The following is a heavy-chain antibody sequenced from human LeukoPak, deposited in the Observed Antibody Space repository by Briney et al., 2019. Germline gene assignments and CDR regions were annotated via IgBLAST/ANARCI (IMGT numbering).Heavy chain of an antibody. J-gene: IGHJ4*02. CDR1: GGSISRGH. D-gene: IGHD2/OR15-2a*01. V-gene: IGHV3-23*01. CDR2: ISGSGGST. CDR3: AKRVISPFDY. Sequence: ETLSLTCAVSGGSISRGHWWSWVRQPPGKGLEWVSAISGSGGSTYYADSVKGRFTISRDNSKNTLYLQMNSLRAEDTAVYYCAKRVISPFDYWGQGTLVTVSS.